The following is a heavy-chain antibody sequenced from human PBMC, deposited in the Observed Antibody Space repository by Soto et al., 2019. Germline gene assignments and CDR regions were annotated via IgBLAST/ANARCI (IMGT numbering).Heavy chain of an antibody. V-gene: IGHV3-30-3*01. Sequence: GGSLRLSCAASGFTFSSYAMHWVRQAPGKGLEWVAVISYDGSNKYYADSVKGRFTISRDNSKNTLYLQMNSLRAEDTAVYYCARDRSDGSGSYYHPSFDYWGQGTLVTVSS. D-gene: IGHD3-10*01. CDR2: ISYDGSNK. CDR1: GFTFSSYA. J-gene: IGHJ4*02. CDR3: ARDRSDGSGSYYHPSFDY.